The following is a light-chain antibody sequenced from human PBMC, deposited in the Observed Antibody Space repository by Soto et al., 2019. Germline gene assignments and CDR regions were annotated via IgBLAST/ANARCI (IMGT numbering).Light chain of an antibody. CDR3: QQYNSDSYT. CDR2: KAS. J-gene: IGKJ2*01. CDR1: QSISIW. V-gene: IGKV1-5*03. Sequence: DIQMTQSPSTLSASVGDRVTITCRASQSISIWLAWYQQKPGKAPNLLIYKASSLESGVPSRFSGSGSGTEFTLTISSLQPDDFATYYCQQYNSDSYTFGQGTKLEIK.